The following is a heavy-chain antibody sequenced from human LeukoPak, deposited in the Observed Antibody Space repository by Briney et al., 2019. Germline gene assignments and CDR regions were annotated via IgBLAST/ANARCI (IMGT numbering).Heavy chain of an antibody. V-gene: IGHV4-39*07. CDR1: GGSISSSSYY. CDR3: TREGLLWFGESPLDY. J-gene: IGHJ4*02. Sequence: PSETLSLTCTVSGGSISSSSYYWGWIRQPPGKGLEWIGSIYFSGNTYYNPSLKSRLTISVDTSKNQFSLRLNSVTAADTAVYYCTREGLLWFGESPLDYWGQGTLVTVSS. D-gene: IGHD3-10*01. CDR2: IYFSGNT.